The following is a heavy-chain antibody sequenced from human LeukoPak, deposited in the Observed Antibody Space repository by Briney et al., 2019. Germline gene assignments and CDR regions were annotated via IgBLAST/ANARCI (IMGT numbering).Heavy chain of an antibody. V-gene: IGHV3-74*01. Sequence: GGSLRLSCAASGFTFSSYWMHWVRQAPGKGLVWVSRINSDGSSTSYADSVKGRFTIPRDNAKNTLYLQMNSLRAEDTAVYYCARGGEVLLWFANDYWGQGTLVTVSS. CDR2: INSDGSST. CDR3: ARGGEVLLWFANDY. CDR1: GFTFSSYW. D-gene: IGHD3-10*01. J-gene: IGHJ4*02.